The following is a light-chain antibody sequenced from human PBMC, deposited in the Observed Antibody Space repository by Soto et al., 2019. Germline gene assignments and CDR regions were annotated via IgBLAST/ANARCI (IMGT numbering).Light chain of an antibody. V-gene: IGKV1-5*01. CDR2: AAS. CDR1: QSVSVW. CDR3: QQYYSYPT. Sequence: DIQMTQSNATLSASVGDRVTITCRATQSVSVWVAWYQQKLGKAPKLLIYAASTLQSGVPSRFSGSGSGTDFTLTISCLQSEDFATYYCQQYYSYPTFGQGTRLEIK. J-gene: IGKJ5*01.